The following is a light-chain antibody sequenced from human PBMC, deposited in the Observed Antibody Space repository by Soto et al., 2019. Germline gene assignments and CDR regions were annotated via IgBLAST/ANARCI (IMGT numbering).Light chain of an antibody. Sequence: SYELTQPPSVSVSPGQTASITCSGDKLGDKYACWYQQKPGQSPVLVIYQDSKRPSGIPERFSGSNSGNTATLTISGTQAMDEADYYCQAWDSRQGVFGGGTKVTVL. CDR3: QAWDSRQGV. CDR1: KLGDKY. V-gene: IGLV3-1*01. CDR2: QDS. J-gene: IGLJ2*01.